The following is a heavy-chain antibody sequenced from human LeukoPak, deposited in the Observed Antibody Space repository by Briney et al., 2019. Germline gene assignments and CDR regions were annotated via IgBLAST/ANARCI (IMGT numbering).Heavy chain of an antibody. Sequence: GGSLRLSCAASGFTFSSCWMHWVRQAPGKGLVWVSRINSDGSSTSYADSVKGRFTISRDNAKNTLYLQMNSLRAEDTAVYYCARPSIAAAGTDFDYWGQGTLVTVSS. V-gene: IGHV3-74*01. J-gene: IGHJ4*02. D-gene: IGHD6-13*01. CDR1: GFTFSSCW. CDR2: INSDGSST. CDR3: ARPSIAAAGTDFDY.